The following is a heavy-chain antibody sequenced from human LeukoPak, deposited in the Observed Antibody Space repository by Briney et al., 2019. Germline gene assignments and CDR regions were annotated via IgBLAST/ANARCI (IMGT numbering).Heavy chain of an antibody. J-gene: IGHJ6*03. CDR3: ARVVYSSSSGNNYYYMDV. D-gene: IGHD6-6*01. CDR2: IYNSGST. Sequence: SETLSLTCTVSGGSMSSYHWSWIRQPPGKGLEWIGYIYNSGSTNYNPSLQSRVTMSVDTSKNQLSLKLSSVTAADTAVYFCARVVYSSSSGNNYYYMDVWGKGTTVTVSS. V-gene: IGHV4-59*01. CDR1: GGSMSSYH.